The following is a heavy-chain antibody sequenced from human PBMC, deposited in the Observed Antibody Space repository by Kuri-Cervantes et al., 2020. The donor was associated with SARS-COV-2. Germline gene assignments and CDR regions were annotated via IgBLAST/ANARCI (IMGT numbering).Heavy chain of an antibody. CDR2: ISHSGST. J-gene: IGHJ3*02. D-gene: IGHD2-2*02. V-gene: IGHV4-38-2*02. CDR3: ARAYFRLRYCSSTSCYRDDAFDI. Sequence: SETLSLTCTVSGYSISIGYSWGWIRQPPGKGLEWIGSISHSGSTFHNPSLKSRVTISVDTSKNQFSLKLSSVTAADTAVYYCARAYFRLRYCSSTSCYRDDAFDIWGQGTMVTVSS. CDR1: GYSISIGYS.